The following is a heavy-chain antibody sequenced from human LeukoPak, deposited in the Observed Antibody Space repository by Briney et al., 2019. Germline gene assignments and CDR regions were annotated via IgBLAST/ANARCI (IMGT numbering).Heavy chain of an antibody. D-gene: IGHD1-26*01. J-gene: IGHJ3*02. Sequence: SETLSLTCTVSGGSISSSNSYDYWGWIRQPPGKGLEWIGSIYHSGSTYYNPSLKSRLIISVDTSKNQFSLKLASVTAADTAVYYCARQGVGATMASFDIWGQGSMVTVSS. CDR1: GGSISSSNSYDY. V-gene: IGHV4-39*01. CDR2: IYHSGST. CDR3: ARQGVGATMASFDI.